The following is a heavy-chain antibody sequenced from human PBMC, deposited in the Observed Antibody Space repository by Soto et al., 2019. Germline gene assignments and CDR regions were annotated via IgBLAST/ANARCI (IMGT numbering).Heavy chain of an antibody. CDR1: GYTFTYYH. CDR3: AGVAYSYGLLFYLDY. Sequence: QVQLVQSGAEVKKPGASVKVSCKASGYTFTYYHVHWVRQAPGQGLEWMGIINPNGGDTTYAQKFQGRVTMTRDTSTSTVYMEMSSLGSEDTALYYCAGVAYSYGLLFYLDYWGQGTLVTVSS. D-gene: IGHD5-18*01. V-gene: IGHV1-46*01. CDR2: INPNGGDT. J-gene: IGHJ4*02.